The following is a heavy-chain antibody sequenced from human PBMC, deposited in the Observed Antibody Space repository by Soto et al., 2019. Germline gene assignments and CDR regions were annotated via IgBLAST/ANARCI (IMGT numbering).Heavy chain of an antibody. Sequence: SLKISCKGSGYSFTSYWISWVRQMPGKGLEWMGRIDPSDSYTNYSPSFQGHVTISADKSISTAYLRWSSLKASDTAMYYCARLCSTSCYKHGMDVWGQGTTVTVSS. CDR3: ARLCSTSCYKHGMDV. J-gene: IGHJ6*02. D-gene: IGHD2-2*02. V-gene: IGHV5-10-1*01. CDR1: GYSFTSYW. CDR2: IDPSDSYT.